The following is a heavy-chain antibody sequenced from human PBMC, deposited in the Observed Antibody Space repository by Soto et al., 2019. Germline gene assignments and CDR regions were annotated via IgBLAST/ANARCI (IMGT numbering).Heavy chain of an antibody. CDR2: ISWDGGST. J-gene: IGHJ4*02. Sequence: EVQLVESGGVVVQPGGSLRLSCAASGFTFDDYTMHWVRQAPGKGLEWVSLISWDGGSTYYADSVKGRFTISRDNSKNSLYLQMNSLRTEDTALYYCAKGGGGGRYSYFDYWGQGTLVTVSS. V-gene: IGHV3-43*01. D-gene: IGHD1-26*01. CDR1: GFTFDDYT. CDR3: AKGGGGGRYSYFDY.